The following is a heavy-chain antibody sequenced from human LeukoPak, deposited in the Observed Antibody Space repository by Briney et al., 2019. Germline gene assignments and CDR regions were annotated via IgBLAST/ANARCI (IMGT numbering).Heavy chain of an antibody. CDR1: GFTFSSYT. CDR3: ADPFDY. D-gene: IGHD2-15*01. Sequence: GGSLRLSCAASGFTFSSYTMSWVRQAPGKGLEWVSTITTSDGNTYYADSVKGRFTISRDNSKNTLYLQMNSLSSGGRCHFAGADPFDYWGQGTLVTVSS. CDR2: ITTSDGNT. J-gene: IGHJ4*02. V-gene: IGHV3-23*01.